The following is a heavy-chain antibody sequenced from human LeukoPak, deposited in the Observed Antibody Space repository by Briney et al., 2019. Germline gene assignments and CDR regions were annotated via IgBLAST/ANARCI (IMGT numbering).Heavy chain of an antibody. D-gene: IGHD1-26*01. J-gene: IGHJ4*02. V-gene: IGHV1-46*01. CDR1: GYTFTSYY. CDR3: ARGRIVVGADLDY. Sequence: ASVKVSCKASGYTFTSYYMHWVRQAPGQGLEWMGLINPTGGSTGYAQKFQGRVTMTRNTSIRTAYMELSSLRSEDTAVYYCARGRIVVGADLDYWGQGTLVTVSS. CDR2: INPTGGST.